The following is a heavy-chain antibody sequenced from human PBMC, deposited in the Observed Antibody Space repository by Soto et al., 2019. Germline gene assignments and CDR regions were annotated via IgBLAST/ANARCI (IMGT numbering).Heavy chain of an antibody. J-gene: IGHJ4*02. CDR1: GFTFSTYC. CDR3: ARRGHCSTPDCYLKDY. V-gene: IGHV3-7*01. D-gene: IGHD2-2*01. CDR2: IKHDGSEK. Sequence: EVQLVESGGDLVQPGGSLRLSCAASGFTFSTYCMSWVRQAQGKGLEWVANIKHDGSEKYNVDSVKGRFTISRDNAKSSLYLQMNTLRAEDTAVYYCARRGHCSTPDCYLKDYWGQGTLVTVSS.